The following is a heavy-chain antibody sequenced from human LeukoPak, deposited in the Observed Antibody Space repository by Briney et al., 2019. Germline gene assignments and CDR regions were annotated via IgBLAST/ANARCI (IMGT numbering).Heavy chain of an antibody. Sequence: GGSLRLSCAASGFTFSSYWMSWVRQVPGKGLEWVANIKQDGSEKYYVDSVKGRFTISRDNAKNSLYLQMNSLRAEDTAVYYCARIPAWVNLAWSGYYFDYWGQGTIVTVCS. J-gene: IGHJ4*02. CDR2: IKQDGSEK. CDR3: ARIPAWVNLAWSGYYFDY. D-gene: IGHD3-3*01. CDR1: GFTFSSYW. V-gene: IGHV3-7*01.